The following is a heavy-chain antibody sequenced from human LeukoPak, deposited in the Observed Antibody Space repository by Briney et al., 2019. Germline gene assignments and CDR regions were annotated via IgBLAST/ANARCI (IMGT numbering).Heavy chain of an antibody. Sequence: PSETLSLTCTVSGGSISSGTYYWGWIRQPPGKGLEWIGTIYYSGSTYYNPSLKSRVTISVDTSKNQFSLRLSSVTAADTAVYYCARRRYYGSGSFPSWFDPWGQGTLVTVSS. V-gene: IGHV4-39*01. D-gene: IGHD3-10*01. CDR2: IYYSGST. J-gene: IGHJ5*02. CDR3: ARRRYYGSGSFPSWFDP. CDR1: GGSISSGTYY.